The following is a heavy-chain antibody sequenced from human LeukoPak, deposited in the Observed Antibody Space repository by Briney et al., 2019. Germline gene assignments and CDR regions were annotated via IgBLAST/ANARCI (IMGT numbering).Heavy chain of an antibody. D-gene: IGHD3-16*01. Sequence: PSETLSLTCSVSGDSISTSYWAWIRQPPGKGLEWIGYFHNSGTSSYNPFLKSRVTISLGTSINQFSLKLTSVTAADTAFYYCARDSRGGGPDFDYWGQGILVTVSS. CDR3: ARDSRGGGPDFDY. J-gene: IGHJ4*02. CDR1: GDSISTSY. V-gene: IGHV4-59*01. CDR2: FHNSGTS.